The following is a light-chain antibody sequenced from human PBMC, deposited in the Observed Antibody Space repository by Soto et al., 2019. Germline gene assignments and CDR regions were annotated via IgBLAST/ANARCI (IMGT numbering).Light chain of an antibody. V-gene: IGKV1-39*01. CDR3: QQSYITPS. CDR1: QSIGSY. J-gene: IGKJ1*01. Sequence: DIQMTQSASCLSASVGDRVTITCRASQSIGSYLNWYLQKPGKAPKLLIYAADSLQSGVPSRFSGSGSGTDFTLTISSLQPEDFATYYCQQSYITPSFGQGTKVEIK. CDR2: AAD.